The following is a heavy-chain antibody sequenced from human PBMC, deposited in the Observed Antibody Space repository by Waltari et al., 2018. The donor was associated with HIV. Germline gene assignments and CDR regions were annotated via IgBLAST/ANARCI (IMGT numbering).Heavy chain of an antibody. J-gene: IGHJ6*02. CDR3: ARAELTVGVDLWDEGNHNFYAMDV. V-gene: IGHV1-69*06. D-gene: IGHD3-3*01. CDR2: ITPLFETT. CDR1: GGTFSTSV. Sequence: QVQLVQSGAEVKKPGSSVKVSCKTAGGTFSTSVISWVRQAPGQGIGWMAGITPLFETTNDVRKCQGRVTTSADKATSTVYMELSSLKLEDTAVYYCARAELTVGVDLWDEGNHNFYAMDVWGQGTTV.